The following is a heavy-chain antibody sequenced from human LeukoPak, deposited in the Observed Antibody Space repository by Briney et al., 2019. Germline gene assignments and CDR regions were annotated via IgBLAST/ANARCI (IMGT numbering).Heavy chain of an antibody. D-gene: IGHD1-26*01. CDR3: ARGGGLGAYYYYMDD. V-gene: IGHV4-59*01. Sequence: NSSETLSLTCTVSSGPISSYYWSWIRQPPGKGLEWLGYIYYSGSTNYNPSLKSRVTISVDTYKNQFSLKLSSVTAADTAVYYCARGGGLGAYYYYMDDWGKGPRSPSP. J-gene: IGHJ6*03. CDR2: IYYSGST. CDR1: SGPISSYY.